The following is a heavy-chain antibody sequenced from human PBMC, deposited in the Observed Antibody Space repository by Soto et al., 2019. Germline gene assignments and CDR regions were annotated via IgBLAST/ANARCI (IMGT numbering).Heavy chain of an antibody. J-gene: IGHJ4*02. Sequence: PSETLSLTCTVSGGSISSYYWSWIRQPQGKGLEWIGYIYYSGSTNYNPSHKSRVTISVDTSKNQFSLKLSSVTAAVTAVFYCAGLYPYESSGYHLDYWSQGTLVTVSS. V-gene: IGHV4-59*08. CDR1: GGSISSYY. CDR3: AGLYPYESSGYHLDY. D-gene: IGHD3-22*01. CDR2: IYYSGST.